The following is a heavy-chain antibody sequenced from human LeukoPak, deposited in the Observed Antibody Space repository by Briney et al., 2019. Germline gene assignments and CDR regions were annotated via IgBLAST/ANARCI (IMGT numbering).Heavy chain of an antibody. D-gene: IGHD5-24*01. CDR1: GFTFSTYA. V-gene: IGHV3-23*01. J-gene: IGHJ4*02. Sequence: TGGSLRLSCAASGFTFSTYAMSWVRQAPGKGLEWVSAIIGSVGSTNYADSVKGRFTISRDNSKNTLYLQMNSLRAEDTAVYYCAKENGYNYYFDYWGQGTLVTVP. CDR2: IIGSVGST. CDR3: AKENGYNYYFDY.